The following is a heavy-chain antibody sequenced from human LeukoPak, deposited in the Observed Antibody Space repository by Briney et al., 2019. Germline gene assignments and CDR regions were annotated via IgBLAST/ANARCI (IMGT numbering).Heavy chain of an antibody. V-gene: IGHV3-48*04. J-gene: IGHJ4*02. CDR2: ISSSGSTI. CDR1: GFTFSNYW. D-gene: IGHD6-19*01. Sequence: GGSLRLSCAASGFTFSNYWMNWVRQAPGKGLEWVSYISSSGSTIYYADSVKGRFTISRDNAKNSLYLQMNSLRAEDTAVYYCARDLAVAGTGDYWGQGTLVTVSS. CDR3: ARDLAVAGTGDY.